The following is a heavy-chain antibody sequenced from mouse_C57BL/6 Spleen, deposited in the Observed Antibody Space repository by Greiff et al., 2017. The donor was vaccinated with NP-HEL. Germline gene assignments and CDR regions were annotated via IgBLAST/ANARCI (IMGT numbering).Heavy chain of an antibody. CDR3: ARRGDAYFVY. D-gene: IGHD3-3*01. Sequence: QVQLQQPGAELVKPGASVKLSCKASGYTFTSYWMQWVKQRPGQGLEWIGEIDPSDSYTNYNQKFKGKANLTVDTSSSTAYMQLSSLTSEDSAVYYCARRGDAYFVYWGQGTTLTVSS. CDR1: GYTFTSYW. V-gene: IGHV1-50*01. CDR2: IDPSDSYT. J-gene: IGHJ2*01.